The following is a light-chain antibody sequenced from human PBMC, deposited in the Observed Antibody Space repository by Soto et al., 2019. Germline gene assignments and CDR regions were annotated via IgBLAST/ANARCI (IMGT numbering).Light chain of an antibody. CDR2: EVS. J-gene: IGLJ1*01. CDR1: SSDVGGYNY. Sequence: QSALTQPPSASGSPGQSVTISCTGTSSDVGGYNYVSWYQQHPGKAPKLMIYEVSKRPSGVPDRFSGSKSGNTASLTVSGLQAEAEADYYCSSYAGSNNFDVVGTGTKVTVL. CDR3: SSYAGSNNFDV. V-gene: IGLV2-8*01.